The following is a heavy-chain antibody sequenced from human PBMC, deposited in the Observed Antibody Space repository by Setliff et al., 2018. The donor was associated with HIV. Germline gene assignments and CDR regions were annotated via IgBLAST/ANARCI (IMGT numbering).Heavy chain of an antibody. V-gene: IGHV3-23*01. CDR2: ISASGGSA. Sequence: SGGSLRLSCAASGFTFSSYAMTWVRQAPGKGLEWVSGISASGGSAYYADSVKGRFTISRDNSKNTLYLQMNSLRVEDTAVYYCAKDVSPGQDIVVVTATDYWGQGTLVTVSS. CDR1: GFTFSSYA. J-gene: IGHJ4*02. CDR3: AKDVSPGQDIVVVTATDY. D-gene: IGHD2-21*02.